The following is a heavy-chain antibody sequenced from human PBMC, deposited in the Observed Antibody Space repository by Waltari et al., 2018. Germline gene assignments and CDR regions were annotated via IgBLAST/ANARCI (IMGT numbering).Heavy chain of an antibody. CDR2: IYTSGST. Sequence: QVQLQESGPGLVKPSQTLSLTCTVSGGSISSGSYYWSWIRQPAGKGLEWIGRIYTSGSTNYNPSLKSRVTISVDTSKNQFSLKLSSVTAADTAVYYCARGLGRMDVWGKGTTVTVSS. V-gene: IGHV4-61*02. J-gene: IGHJ6*03. CDR3: ARGLGRMDV. CDR1: GGSISSGSYY.